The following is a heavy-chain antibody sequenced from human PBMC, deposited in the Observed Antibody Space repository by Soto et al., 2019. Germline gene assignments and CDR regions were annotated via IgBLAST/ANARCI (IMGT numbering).Heavy chain of an antibody. Sequence: SETLSLTCTVSGGSISSGGYYCSWIRQHPGKGLEWIGYIYYSGSTYYNPSLKSRVTISVDTSKNQFSLKLSSVTTADTAVYYCARGDDILTGYPYYFDYWGQGTLGTVSS. J-gene: IGHJ4*02. V-gene: IGHV4-31*03. CDR2: IYYSGST. D-gene: IGHD3-9*01. CDR1: GGSISSGGYY. CDR3: ARGDDILTGYPYYFDY.